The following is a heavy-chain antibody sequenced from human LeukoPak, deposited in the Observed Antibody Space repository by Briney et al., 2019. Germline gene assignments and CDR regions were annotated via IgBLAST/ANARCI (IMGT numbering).Heavy chain of an antibody. V-gene: IGHV1-18*01. Sequence: ASVKVSCKASDYTFTSYGISWVRQAPGQGLEWMGWISAYSDNTNYAQNLQGRVTMTTDTSTSTAYMELRSLTSDDTAMYYCARGGPFSIAAARVYYFDYWGQGTLVTVSS. CDR2: ISAYSDNT. CDR1: DYTFTSYG. J-gene: IGHJ4*02. D-gene: IGHD6-13*01. CDR3: ARGGPFSIAAARVYYFDY.